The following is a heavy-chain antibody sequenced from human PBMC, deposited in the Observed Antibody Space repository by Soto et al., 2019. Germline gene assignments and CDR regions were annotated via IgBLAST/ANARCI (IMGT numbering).Heavy chain of an antibody. V-gene: IGHV3-9*01. Sequence: GGSLRLSCAASGFTFDDYAMHWVRQAPEKGLEWVSGISWNSGSIGYADSVKGRFTISRDNAKNSLYLQMNSLRAEDTALYYCAKADWEWLVLGSALDYWGQGTLVTVSS. CDR2: ISWNSGSI. D-gene: IGHD6-19*01. CDR1: GFTFDDYA. CDR3: AKADWEWLVLGSALDY. J-gene: IGHJ4*02.